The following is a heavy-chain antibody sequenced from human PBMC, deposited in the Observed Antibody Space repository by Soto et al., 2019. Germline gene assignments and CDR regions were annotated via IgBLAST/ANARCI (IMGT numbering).Heavy chain of an antibody. D-gene: IGHD5-12*01. CDR2: IWYDGSNK. CDR3: ARDHWLSKSNRPLDY. Sequence: GGSLRLSCAASGFTFSSYGMHWVRQAPGKGLEWVAVIWYDGSNKYYADSVKGRFTISRDNSKNTLYLQMNSLRAEDTAVYYCARDHWLSKSNRPLDYWGQGTLVTVSS. V-gene: IGHV3-33*01. CDR1: GFTFSSYG. J-gene: IGHJ4*02.